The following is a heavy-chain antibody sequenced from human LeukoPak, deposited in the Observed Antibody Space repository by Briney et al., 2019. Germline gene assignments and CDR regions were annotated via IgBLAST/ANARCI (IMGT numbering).Heavy chain of an antibody. J-gene: IGHJ6*02. D-gene: IGHD4-11*01. CDR2: ISSSSYI. CDR1: GFTFSSYS. V-gene: IGHV3-21*01. Sequence: GGSLRLSCAASGFTFSSYSMNWVRQAPGKGLEWVSSISSSSYIYYADSVKGRFTISRDNAKNSLYLQMNSLRAEDTAVYYCARDRGYSNYAGGWYYYYGMDVWGQGTTVTVSS. CDR3: ARDRGYSNYAGGWYYYYGMDV.